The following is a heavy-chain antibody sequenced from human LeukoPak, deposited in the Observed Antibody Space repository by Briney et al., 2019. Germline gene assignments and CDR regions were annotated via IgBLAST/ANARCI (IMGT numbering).Heavy chain of an antibody. CDR3: ARGYVITFGGVIVRHPLDY. CDR1: GGSFSGYY. Sequence: SSETLSLTCAVYGGSFSGYYWSWIRQPPGKGLEWIGEINHSGSTNYNPSLKSRVTISVDTSKNQFSLKLSSVTAADTAVYYCARGYVITFGGVIVRHPLDYWGQGTLVTVSS. V-gene: IGHV4-34*01. J-gene: IGHJ4*02. D-gene: IGHD3-16*02. CDR2: INHSGST.